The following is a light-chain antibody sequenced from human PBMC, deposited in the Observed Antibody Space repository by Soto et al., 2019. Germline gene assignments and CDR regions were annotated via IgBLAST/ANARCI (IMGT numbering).Light chain of an antibody. CDR1: SGHSSYA. V-gene: IGLV4-69*01. Sequence: QAVVTQSPSASASLGASVKLTCTLSSGHSSYAIAWHQQQPEKGPRYLMKLDSDGSHTKGDAIPDRFSGSSSGAERYLTISSLQSEDEADYYCQTWGTGIHVVFGGGTKLPVL. CDR3: QTWGTGIHVV. CDR2: LDSDGSH. J-gene: IGLJ2*01.